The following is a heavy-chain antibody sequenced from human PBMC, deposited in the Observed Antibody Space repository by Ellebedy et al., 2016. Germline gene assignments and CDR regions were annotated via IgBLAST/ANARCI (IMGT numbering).Heavy chain of an antibody. CDR1: GFTVSHNY. J-gene: IGHJ6*02. D-gene: IGHD2-15*01. CDR2: IYSGGNT. V-gene: IGHV3-53*01. CDR3: ARERERSGRHGMDV. Sequence: GESLKISCAASGFTVSHNYMNWVRQAPGKGLVWVSVIYSGGNTFYADSVWGRFTISRDNSKNTLFLQMNSLRADDTAVYYCARERERSGRHGMDVWGQGTTVTVSS.